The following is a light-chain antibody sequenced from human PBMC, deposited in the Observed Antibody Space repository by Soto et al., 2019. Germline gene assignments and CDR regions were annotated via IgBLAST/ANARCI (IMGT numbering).Light chain of an antibody. J-gene: IGKJ3*01. CDR2: KAS. Sequence: DIQMTQSTSTLSASVGDRVTITCRASQSISSWLAWYQQKPGKAPKLLIYKASSLESGVPSRFSGRGSGTEFTLTISSLQPDDFATYYCQQSFTFGPGTKVDIK. V-gene: IGKV1-5*03. CDR3: QQSFT. CDR1: QSISSW.